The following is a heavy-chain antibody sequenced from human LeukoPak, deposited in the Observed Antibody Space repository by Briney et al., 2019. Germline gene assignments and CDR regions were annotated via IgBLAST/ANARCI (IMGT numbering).Heavy chain of an antibody. D-gene: IGHD5-24*01. J-gene: IGHJ6*02. V-gene: IGHV1-69*05. CDR3: ARGPGRDGYNFQSYYGVDV. Sequence: GASVKVSCKASGGTFSSYAISWVRQAPGQGLEWMGGIIPIFGTANYAQKFQGRVTMTSDTSTSTVYMDLSSLGSEDTAVYYCARGPGRDGYNFQSYYGVDVWGQGTTVTVSS. CDR1: GGTFSSYA. CDR2: IIPIFGTA.